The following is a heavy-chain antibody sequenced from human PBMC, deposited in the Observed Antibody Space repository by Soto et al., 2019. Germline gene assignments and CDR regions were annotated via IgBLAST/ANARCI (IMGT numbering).Heavy chain of an antibody. Sequence: ASVKVSCKASGYTFTSYAMHWVRQAPGQRLEWMGWINAGNGNTKYSQKFQGRVTITRDTSANTAYMELSSLRSEDTAVYYCAREAGKSSGWYPPHLDYGARGTWVTASX. D-gene: IGHD6-19*01. CDR1: GYTFTSYA. J-gene: IGHJ4*02. CDR2: INAGNGNT. CDR3: AREAGKSSGWYPPHLDY. V-gene: IGHV1-3*01.